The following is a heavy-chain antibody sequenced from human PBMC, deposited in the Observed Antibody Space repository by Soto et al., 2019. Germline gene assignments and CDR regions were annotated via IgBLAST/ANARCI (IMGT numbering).Heavy chain of an antibody. CDR1: GGSFSGYY. Sequence: QVQLQQWGAGLLKPSETLSLTCAVYGGSFSGYYWSWIRQPPGKGLEWIGVINHSGSTNYNPSLKSRVTISVDTSKNQFSLKLSSVTAADTAVYYCARATLGYCSSTSCFGGDVWGQGTTVTVSS. CDR2: INHSGST. V-gene: IGHV4-34*01. CDR3: ARATLGYCSSTSCFGGDV. D-gene: IGHD2-2*01. J-gene: IGHJ6*02.